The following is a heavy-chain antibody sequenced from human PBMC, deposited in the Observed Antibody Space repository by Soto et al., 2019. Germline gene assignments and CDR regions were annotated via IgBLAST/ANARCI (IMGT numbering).Heavy chain of an antibody. D-gene: IGHD6-13*01. V-gene: IGHV1-3*01. CDR1: GYTFTSYA. J-gene: IGHJ6*02. CDR2: INAGNGNT. Sequence: QVPLVQSGAEVKKPGASVKVSCKASGYTFTSYAMHWVRQAPGQRLEWMGWINAGNGNTKYSQKFQGRVTITRDTSASTAYMELSSLRSEDTAVYYCARGIAAAGTRGYYYYGMDVWGQGTTVTVSS. CDR3: ARGIAAAGTRGYYYYGMDV.